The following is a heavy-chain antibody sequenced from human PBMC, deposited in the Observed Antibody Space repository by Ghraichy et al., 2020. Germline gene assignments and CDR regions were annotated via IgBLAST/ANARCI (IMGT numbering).Heavy chain of an antibody. CDR3: ARQPRSRSTSNRGTVVDL. Sequence: GRSLRLSCAASGFTFSTYWMTWVRQAPGKGLEWVANMKLDGSEGYYVDSVRGRFTISRDNAKNSLYLQMNSLKVEDTAVYYCARQPRSRSTSNRGTVVDLWGQGTLVTVSS. D-gene: IGHD2-2*01. V-gene: IGHV3-7*01. CDR2: MKLDGSEG. J-gene: IGHJ5*02. CDR1: GFTFSTYW.